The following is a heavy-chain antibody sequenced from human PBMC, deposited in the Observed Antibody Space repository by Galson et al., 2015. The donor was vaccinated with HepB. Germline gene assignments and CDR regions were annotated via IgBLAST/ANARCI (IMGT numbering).Heavy chain of an antibody. CDR2: ITGSGDKT. Sequence: SLRLSCAASGFSFTSYAMTWVRQAPGKGLEWVSGITGSGDKTYYADSVKGRFTISRDSSKNTVSLQLNTLRAEDTAIYFCAKVFPEKTDGWYRQALYYFDSWGQGTRVTVSS. J-gene: IGHJ4*02. V-gene: IGHV3-23*01. CDR3: AKVFPEKTDGWYRQALYYFDS. CDR1: GFSFTSYA. D-gene: IGHD6-19*01.